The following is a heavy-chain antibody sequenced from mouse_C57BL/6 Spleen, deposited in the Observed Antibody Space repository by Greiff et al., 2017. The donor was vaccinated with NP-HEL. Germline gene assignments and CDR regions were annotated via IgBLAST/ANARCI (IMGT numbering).Heavy chain of an antibody. D-gene: IGHD2-4*01. CDR3: ARTLYDYDGLYYAMDY. CDR2: IYPGSGST. CDR1: GYTFTSYW. Sequence: QVHVKQPGAELVKPGASVKMSCKASGYTFTSYWITWVKQRPGQGLEWIGDIYPGSGSTNYNEKFKSKATLTVDTSSSTAYMQLSSLTSEDSAVYYCARTLYDYDGLYYAMDYWGQGTSVTVSS. V-gene: IGHV1-55*01. J-gene: IGHJ4*01.